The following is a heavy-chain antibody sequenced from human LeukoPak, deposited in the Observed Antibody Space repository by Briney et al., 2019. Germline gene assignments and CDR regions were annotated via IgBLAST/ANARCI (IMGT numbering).Heavy chain of an antibody. CDR3: AKDLRVGWFDP. Sequence: GGSLRLSCAASEFIVSINYMTWVRQAPGKGLEWVSLIYSRGDTKYADSVKGRFTISRDNSKNTLYLQMSSLRTEDTAVYYCAKDLRVGWFDPWGQGTLVTVSS. CDR2: IYSRGDT. J-gene: IGHJ5*02. V-gene: IGHV3-66*01. CDR1: EFIVSINY. D-gene: IGHD3-10*01.